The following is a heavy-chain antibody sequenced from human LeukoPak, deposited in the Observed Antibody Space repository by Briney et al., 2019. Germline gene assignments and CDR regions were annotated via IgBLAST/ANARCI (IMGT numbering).Heavy chain of an antibody. CDR3: ARTPRWGRYFDY. J-gene: IGHJ4*02. CDR2: INHSGST. D-gene: IGHD3-16*01. CDR1: GGSFSGYY. Sequence: TSETLSLTCAVYGGSFSGYYWSWIPQPPGKGLEWIGEINHSGSTNYNPSLKSRVTISVDTSKNQFSLKLSSVTAADTAVYYCARTPRWGRYFDYWGQGTLVTVSS. V-gene: IGHV4-34*01.